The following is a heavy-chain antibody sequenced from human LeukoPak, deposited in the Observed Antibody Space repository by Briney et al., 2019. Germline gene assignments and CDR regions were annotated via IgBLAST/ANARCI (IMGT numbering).Heavy chain of an antibody. CDR2: ILYDGSNK. J-gene: IGHJ4*02. V-gene: IGHV3-30*18. D-gene: IGHD2-15*01. Sequence: GGSLTLSCAASGFTFSSYGMHWVRHAPGKGLEWLAVILYDGSNKYYGEYVTGRFNISIDNSKNKLYLQMNSLRAEDTAVYYCAKVAVVARTLSLAADYWGEGTLVTVSS. CDR1: GFTFSSYG. CDR3: AKVAVVARTLSLAADY.